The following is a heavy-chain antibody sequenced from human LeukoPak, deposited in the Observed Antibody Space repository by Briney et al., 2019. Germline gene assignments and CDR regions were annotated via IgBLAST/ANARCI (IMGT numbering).Heavy chain of an antibody. J-gene: IGHJ3*02. CDR3: ARGGMVRRVMGAFDI. V-gene: IGHV3-21*01. Sequence: GGSLRLSCAASGFTFSSYSMNWVRQAPGMGLEWVSSISSSSSYIYYADSVKGRFTISRDNAKNSLYLQLNSLRAEDTAVFYCARGGMVRRVMGAFDIWGQGTLVTVSS. CDR2: ISSSSSYI. D-gene: IGHD3-10*01. CDR1: GFTFSSYS.